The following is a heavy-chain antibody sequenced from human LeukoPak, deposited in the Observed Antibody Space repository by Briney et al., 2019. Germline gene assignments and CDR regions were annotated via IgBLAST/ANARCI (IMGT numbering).Heavy chain of an antibody. D-gene: IGHD6-19*01. CDR3: TRVAVPFFDY. CDR2: IRSKAYGGTT. CDR1: GLTFGDYA. V-gene: IGHV3-49*04. J-gene: IGHJ4*02. Sequence: GRSLRLSCTASGLTFGDYAMSWVRQAPGKGLEWVGFIRSKAYGGTTEYAASVKGRFTISRDDSKSIAYLQMNSLKTEDTAVYYCTRVAVPFFDYWGQGTLVTVSS.